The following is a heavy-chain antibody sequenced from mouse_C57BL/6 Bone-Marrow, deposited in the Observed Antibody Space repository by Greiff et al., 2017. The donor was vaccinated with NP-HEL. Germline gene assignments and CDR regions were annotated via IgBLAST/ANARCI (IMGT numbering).Heavy chain of an antibody. D-gene: IGHD1-1*01. Sequence: VKLMESGPGLVAPSQSLSITCTVSGFSLTSYGVSWVRQPPGKGLEWLGVIWGDGSTNYHSALISRLSISKDNSKSQVFLKLNSLQTDDTATYYCAKVAMGLRSAWFAYWGQGTLVTVSA. J-gene: IGHJ3*01. V-gene: IGHV2-3*01. CDR1: GFSLTSYG. CDR2: IWGDGST. CDR3: AKVAMGLRSAWFAY.